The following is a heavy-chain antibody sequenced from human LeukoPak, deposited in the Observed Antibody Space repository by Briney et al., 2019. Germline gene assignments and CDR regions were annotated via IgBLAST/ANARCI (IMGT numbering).Heavy chain of an antibody. V-gene: IGHV4-34*01. CDR3: ARGGRYFDWLLSYYFDY. D-gene: IGHD3-9*01. J-gene: IGHJ4*02. Sequence: SETLSLTCAVYGGSFSGYYWSWIRQPPGKGLEWIGEINHSGSTNYNPSLKSRVTISVDTSKNQFSLKLSSVTAADTAVYYCARGGRYFDWLLSYYFDYWGQGTLVTVSS. CDR2: INHSGST. CDR1: GGSFSGYY.